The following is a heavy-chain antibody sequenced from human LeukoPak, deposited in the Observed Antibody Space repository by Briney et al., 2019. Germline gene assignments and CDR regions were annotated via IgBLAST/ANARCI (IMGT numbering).Heavy chain of an antibody. CDR2: IRYSGRT. D-gene: IGHD6-25*01. CDR1: GDSISSNTYY. CDR3: AREFNGSPDY. J-gene: IGHJ4*02. V-gene: IGHV4-39*02. Sequence: SETLSLTCTVSGDSISSNTYYWSWIRQPPGKGLEWIGSIRYSGRTYYKPSLKSRVTLSVDTSKNQLLLNLRSVTAADTAMCYCAREFNGSPDYLGQGTLVTVSS.